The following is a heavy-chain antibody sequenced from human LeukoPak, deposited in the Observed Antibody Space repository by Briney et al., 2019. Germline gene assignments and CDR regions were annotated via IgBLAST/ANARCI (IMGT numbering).Heavy chain of an antibody. CDR2: INPNSGGT. V-gene: IGHV1-2*02. CDR1: GYTFTGYY. Sequence: VASVKVSCKASGYTFTGYYIHWGRQAPGQGLEWMGWINPNSGGTSYAQKFQGRVTMTRDTSISTAYMELSSLRSDDTAVYYCARHKSIGYCSGGDCYADNWFDPWGQGTLVTVSS. CDR3: ARHKSIGYCSGGDCYADNWFDP. D-gene: IGHD2-15*01. J-gene: IGHJ5*02.